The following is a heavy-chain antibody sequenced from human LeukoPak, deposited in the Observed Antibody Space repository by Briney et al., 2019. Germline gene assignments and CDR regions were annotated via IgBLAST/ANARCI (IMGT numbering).Heavy chain of an antibody. CDR1: GYTFTGYY. V-gene: IGHV1-2*06. Sequence: ASVKVSCKASGYTFTGYYMHWVRQAPGRGLEWVGRINPNSGGTNYAQKLQGRVTMTTDTSTSTAYVELRSLRSDDTAVYYCARGPFSYYDILTGYYDNWFDPWGQGTLVTVSS. J-gene: IGHJ5*02. CDR3: ARGPFSYYDILTGYYDNWFDP. CDR2: INPNSGGT. D-gene: IGHD3-9*01.